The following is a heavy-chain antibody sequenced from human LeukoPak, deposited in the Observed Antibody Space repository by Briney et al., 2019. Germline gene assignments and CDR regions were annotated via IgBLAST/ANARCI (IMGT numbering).Heavy chain of an antibody. CDR1: GFTFSSYG. Sequence: PGRSLRFSCAASGFTFSSYGMHWVRQAPGKGLEWVAVISYDGSNKYYADSVKGRFTISRDNSKNTLYLQMNSLRAEDTAVYYCARGSYFDYWGQGTLVTVSS. V-gene: IGHV3-30*03. J-gene: IGHJ4*02. CDR3: ARGSYFDY. CDR2: ISYDGSNK.